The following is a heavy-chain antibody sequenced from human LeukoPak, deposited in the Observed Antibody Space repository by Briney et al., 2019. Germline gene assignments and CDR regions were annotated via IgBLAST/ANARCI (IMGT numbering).Heavy chain of an antibody. D-gene: IGHD2-2*01. J-gene: IGHJ1*01. CDR3: ARVYCSSTSCYGPSQYFQH. CDR2: IYHSGST. V-gene: IGHV4-38-2*01. Sequence: PSETLSLTCAVSGYSISSGYYWGWNRQPPGKGLEWIGSIYHSGSTYYNPSLKSRVTISVDTSKNQFSLKLSSVTAADTAVYYCARVYCSSTSCYGPSQYFQHWGQGTLVTASS. CDR1: GYSISSGYY.